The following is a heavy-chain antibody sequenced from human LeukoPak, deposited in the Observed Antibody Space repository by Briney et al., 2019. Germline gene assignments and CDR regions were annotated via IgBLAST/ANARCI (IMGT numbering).Heavy chain of an antibody. CDR2: INHSGST. V-gene: IGHV4-34*01. CDR1: GGPFSGYY. D-gene: IGHD3-16*02. J-gene: IGHJ4*02. Sequence: PSETLSLTCAVYGGPFSGYYWSWMRQPPGKGLEWIGEINHSGSTNYNPSLKSRVTISVDSAKTQFSLKLSSVTAADTALYYCARGGGRPFNTFGGVIAPRYFVYWGQGPVVSVSS. CDR3: ARGGGRPFNTFGGVIAPRYFVY.